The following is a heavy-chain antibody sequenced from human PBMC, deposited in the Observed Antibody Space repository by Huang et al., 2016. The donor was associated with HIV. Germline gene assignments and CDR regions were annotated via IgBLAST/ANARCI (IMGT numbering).Heavy chain of an antibody. J-gene: IGHJ4*02. V-gene: IGHV1-69*13. CDR3: ARGQLGSYGDYDVLY. D-gene: IGHD4-17*01. Sequence: QVQLVQSGAEVKTPGSSVKVSCKASGGTFSKYAISWVGQAPGQGLEWRGGIIPMFGTPNYARKFQGRVTITADDSTSTTYVEVSSLRSEDTALYYCARGQLGSYGDYDVLYWGQGTLVTVSS. CDR1: GGTFSKYA. CDR2: IIPMFGTP.